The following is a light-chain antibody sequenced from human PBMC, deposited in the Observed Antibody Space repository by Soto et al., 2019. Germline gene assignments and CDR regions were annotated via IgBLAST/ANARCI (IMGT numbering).Light chain of an antibody. CDR2: DAS. V-gene: IGKV1-5*01. CDR3: QQYNNYPYT. J-gene: IGKJ2*01. Sequence: DIQMTQSPSTLSASVGDRVTITCRASQSISSWLAWYQQKPGKAPKLLIYDASSLESGVPSRFSGSGPGTEFTLTNRSLQTNDFATYYCQQYNNYPYTSGQGTKLEIK. CDR1: QSISSW.